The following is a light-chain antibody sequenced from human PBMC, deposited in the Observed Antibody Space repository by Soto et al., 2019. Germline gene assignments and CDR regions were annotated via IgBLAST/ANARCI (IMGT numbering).Light chain of an antibody. CDR1: QDISNY. J-gene: IGKJ5*01. CDR3: QQYDNLPIT. V-gene: IGKV1-33*01. Sequence: DIQMTQSPSSLSASVGDRVTITCQASQDISNYLNWYQQKPGKGPKVLIYDASSLQPGVPSRFSGSGSGTDFTFTISSLQPEDIAIYFCQQYDNLPITFGQGTRLEIK. CDR2: DAS.